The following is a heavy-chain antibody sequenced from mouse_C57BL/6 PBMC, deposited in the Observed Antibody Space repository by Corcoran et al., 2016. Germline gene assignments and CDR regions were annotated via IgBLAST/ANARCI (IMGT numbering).Heavy chain of an antibody. Sequence: QVQLQQSGAELVKPGASVKISCKASGYAFSSYWMNWVKQRPGKGLEWIGQIYPGDGDTNYNGKLKGKATLTADKSSSTAYMQLSSLTSEDSAVYFCARIYDGYYGAWFAYWGQGTLVTVSA. V-gene: IGHV1-80*01. CDR2: IYPGDGDT. CDR1: GYAFSSYW. D-gene: IGHD2-3*01. J-gene: IGHJ3*01. CDR3: ARIYDGYYGAWFAY.